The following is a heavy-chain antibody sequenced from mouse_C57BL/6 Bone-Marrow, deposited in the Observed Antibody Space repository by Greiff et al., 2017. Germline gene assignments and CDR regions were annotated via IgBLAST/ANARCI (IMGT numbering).Heavy chain of an antibody. CDR1: GYTFTSYW. J-gene: IGHJ2*01. D-gene: IGHD2-2*01. Sequence: QVQLQQSGAELVKPGASVKMSCKASGYTFTSYWITWVTQRPGQGLEWIGDIYPGSGSTNYNEKFKSKATLTVDTSSSTAYMQLSSLTSEDSAVYYCATYYGYDGNFDYWGQGTTLTVSS. CDR2: IYPGSGST. CDR3: ATYYGYDGNFDY. V-gene: IGHV1-55*01.